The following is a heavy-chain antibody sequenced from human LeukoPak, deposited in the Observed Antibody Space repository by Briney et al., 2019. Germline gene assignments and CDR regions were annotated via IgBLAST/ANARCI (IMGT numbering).Heavy chain of an antibody. CDR1: GYTFTSYG. D-gene: IGHD2-2*01. V-gene: IGHV1-18*01. Sequence: ASVKVSCKASGYTFTSYGISWVRQAPGQGLEWMGWITAYNGNTNYEQTHQGRVTFTTDTSTSTAYMERRSLRSDDTAVYYCAREAVVVPAAYYYYYYMDVWGKGTTVTVPS. CDR2: ITAYNGNT. J-gene: IGHJ6*03. CDR3: AREAVVVPAAYYYYYYMDV.